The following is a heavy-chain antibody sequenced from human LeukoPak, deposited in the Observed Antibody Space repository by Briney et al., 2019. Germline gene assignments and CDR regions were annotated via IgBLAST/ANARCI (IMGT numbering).Heavy chain of an antibody. CDR1: GYTFTSYG. J-gene: IGHJ4*02. CDR3: ARNAARGYQLLYRPLFDY. V-gene: IGHV1-18*01. CDR2: ISAYNGNT. Sequence: ASVKVSCKASGYTFTSYGISWVRQAPGQGLEWMGWISAYNGNTNYAQKLQGRVTMTTDTSTSTAYMELRSLSSDDTAVYYCARNAARGYQLLYRPLFDYWGQGTLVTVSS. D-gene: IGHD2-2*02.